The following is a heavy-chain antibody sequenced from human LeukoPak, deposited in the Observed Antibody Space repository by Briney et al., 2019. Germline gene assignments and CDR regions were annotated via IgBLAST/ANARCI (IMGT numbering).Heavy chain of an antibody. D-gene: IGHD6-13*01. J-gene: IGHJ4*02. CDR2: ISYSGST. CDR3: ARGGSWYLSF. Sequence: SGTLSLTCAVSGGSVSSSNWWSWVRQPPGKGLEWIGEISYSGSTNYNPSLKSRVTVSVDKPKNQLSLELSSVTAADTAVYYCARGGSWYLSFWGQGTLVTVSS. V-gene: IGHV4-4*02. CDR1: GGSVSSSNW.